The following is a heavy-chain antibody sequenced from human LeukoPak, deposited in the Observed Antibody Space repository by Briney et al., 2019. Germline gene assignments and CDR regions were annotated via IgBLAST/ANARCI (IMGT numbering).Heavy chain of an antibody. Sequence: GGSLRLSCAASGFTFSSYAMHWVRQAPGKGLEWVAVISYDGSNKYYADSVKGRFTISRDNSENTLYLQMNSLRAEDTAVYYCARYDSSGLDYWGQGTLVTVSS. CDR1: GFTFSSYA. D-gene: IGHD6-25*01. J-gene: IGHJ4*02. CDR2: ISYDGSNK. CDR3: ARYDSSGLDY. V-gene: IGHV3-30-3*01.